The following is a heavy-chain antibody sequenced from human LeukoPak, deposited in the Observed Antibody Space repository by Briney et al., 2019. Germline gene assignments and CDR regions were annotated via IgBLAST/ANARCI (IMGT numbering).Heavy chain of an antibody. D-gene: IGHD3-10*01. CDR2: IYSGGNT. CDR3: ARAPPHYYDAFDI. Sequence: GGSLRLSCAASGFTVSSNYMSWVRQAPGKGLEWVSVIYSGGNTYYADSVKGRFTISRDNSKNTLYLQMNSLRAEDTAVYYCARAPPHYYDAFDIWGQGTMVTVSS. CDR1: GFTVSSNY. J-gene: IGHJ3*02. V-gene: IGHV3-53*01.